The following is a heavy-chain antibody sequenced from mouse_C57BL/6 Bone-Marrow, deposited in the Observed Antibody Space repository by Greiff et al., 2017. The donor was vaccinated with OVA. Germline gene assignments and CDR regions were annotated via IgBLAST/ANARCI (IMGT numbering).Heavy chain of an antibody. Sequence: EVKLVESGGGLVQPGGSLKLSCAASGFTFSDYGMAWVRQAPRKGPEWVAFISNLAYSIYYADTVTGRFTLSRANAKNTLYLEMSSLRSEDTAMYYGASHYSNSPWCAYWGQGTLVTVSA. J-gene: IGHJ3*01. CDR3: ASHYSNSPWCAY. D-gene: IGHD2-5*01. CDR2: ISNLAYSI. V-gene: IGHV5-15*01. CDR1: GFTFSDYG.